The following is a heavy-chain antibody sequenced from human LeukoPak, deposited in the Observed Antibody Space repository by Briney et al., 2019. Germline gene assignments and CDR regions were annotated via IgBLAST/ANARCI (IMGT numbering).Heavy chain of an antibody. CDR3: ARDLSGVTGYTYGRGIDY. CDR2: ISYSSNYI. CDR1: GFSFSSYS. Sequence: GGSLRLSCAASGFSFSSYSMSWVRQAPGRGLEWVSSISYSSNYIYYADSVKGRFTISRDNAKNSLYLQMNSLRAEDTAVYYCARDLSGVTGYTYGRGIDYWGQGTLVTVSS. D-gene: IGHD5-18*01. V-gene: IGHV3-21*01. J-gene: IGHJ4*02.